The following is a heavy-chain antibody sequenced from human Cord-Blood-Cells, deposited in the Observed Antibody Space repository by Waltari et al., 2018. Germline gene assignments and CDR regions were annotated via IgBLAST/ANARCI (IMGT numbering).Heavy chain of an antibody. CDR2: IYSGGST. CDR3: ARDHIAAYFDY. Sequence: EVQLVESGGGLIQPGGSLRLSCAASGFTVRTNYMSWVRQAPGKGMEWVSVIYSGGSTYYADSVEGRFTISRDNSKNTLYLQMNSLRAEDTAVYYCARDHIAAYFDYWGQGTLVTVSS. V-gene: IGHV3-53*01. CDR1: GFTVRTNY. D-gene: IGHD6-6*01. J-gene: IGHJ4*02.